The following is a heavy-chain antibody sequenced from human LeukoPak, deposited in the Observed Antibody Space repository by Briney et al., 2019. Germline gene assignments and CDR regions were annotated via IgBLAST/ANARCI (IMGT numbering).Heavy chain of an antibody. CDR2: IYYSGST. J-gene: IGHJ4*02. V-gene: IGHV4-39*01. CDR1: GGSISSSSYY. D-gene: IGHD2-15*01. CDR3: ARVPVVVAATLFDY. Sequence: PSETLSLTCTVSGGSISSSSYYWGWIRRPPGKGLEWFGSIYYSGSTYYNPSLKSRVTISVDTSKNQFSLKLSSVTAADTAVYYCARVPVVVAATLFDYWGQGTLVTVSS.